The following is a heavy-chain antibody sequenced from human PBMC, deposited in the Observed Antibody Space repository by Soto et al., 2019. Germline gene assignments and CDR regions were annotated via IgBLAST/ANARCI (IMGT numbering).Heavy chain of an antibody. CDR3: ARHYDSSGYSNDY. D-gene: IGHD3-22*01. Sequence: ASETLSLTCTVSGGSISSGDYYWSWIRQPPGKGLEWIGYIYYSGSTYYNPSLKSRVTISVDTSKNQFSLKLSSVTAADTAVYYCARHYDSSGYSNDYWGQGTLVTVSS. CDR2: IYYSGST. J-gene: IGHJ4*02. V-gene: IGHV4-30-4*01. CDR1: GGSISSGDYY.